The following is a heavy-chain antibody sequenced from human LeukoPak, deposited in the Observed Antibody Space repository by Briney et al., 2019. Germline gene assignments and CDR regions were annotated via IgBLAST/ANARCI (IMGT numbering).Heavy chain of an antibody. CDR2: INHSGST. V-gene: IGHV4-34*01. CDR3: ARGGRGITIFGVVKSHNWFDP. J-gene: IGHJ5*02. CDR1: GGSFSGYY. Sequence: SETLSLTCAVYGGSFSGYYWSLIRQPPGKGLEWIGEINHSGSTNYNPSLKSRVTISVDTSKNQFSLKLSSVTAADTAVYYCARGGRGITIFGVVKSHNWFDPWGQGTLVTVSS. D-gene: IGHD3-3*01.